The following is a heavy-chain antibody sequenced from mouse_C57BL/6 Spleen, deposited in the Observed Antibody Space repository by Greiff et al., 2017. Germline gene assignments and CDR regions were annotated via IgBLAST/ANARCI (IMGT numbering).Heavy chain of an antibody. CDR3: TRGGYYGSSSYAMDD. CDR1: GYTFTDYE. CDR2: IDPETGGT. J-gene: IGHJ4*01. D-gene: IGHD1-1*01. Sequence: VKLQESGAELVRPGASVTLSCKASGYTFTDYEMHWVKQTPVHGLEWIGAIDPETGGTAYNQKFKGKSILTADKSSSTAYMELRSLTSEDSAVYYCTRGGYYGSSSYAMDDWGQGTSVTVSS. V-gene: IGHV1-15*01.